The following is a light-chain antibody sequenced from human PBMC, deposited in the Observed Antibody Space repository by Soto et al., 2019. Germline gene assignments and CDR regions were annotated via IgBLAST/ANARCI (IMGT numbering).Light chain of an antibody. CDR3: QESYSSFR. CDR2: AAS. V-gene: IGKV1-39*01. Sequence: DIQMTQSPSSLSASVVDRVTITFRASQTIVTYLNWYLQKPGKAPKLLIYAASNLQSGVPSRFSGSGSGTDFTLTISSLQPEDFATYYCQESYSSFRFGGGTKVDIK. CDR1: QTIVTY. J-gene: IGKJ4*01.